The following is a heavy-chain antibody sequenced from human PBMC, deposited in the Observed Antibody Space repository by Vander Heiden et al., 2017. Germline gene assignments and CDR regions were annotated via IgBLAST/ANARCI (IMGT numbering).Heavy chain of an antibody. V-gene: IGHV4-4*02. CDR1: GGSISSTNW. CDR3: ARDRNYCSGGSCYAFDY. J-gene: IGHJ4*02. D-gene: IGHD2-15*01. Sequence: VQLQESGPTLVKPSGTLSLTCAFSGGSISSTNWWNWVRQPPGKGLEWIGKIYHSGSTDYSPSLKSRVTMSMDTSKNQFSLNLTSVTAADTAVYYCARDRNYCSGGSCYAFDYWGQGTLVTVPS. CDR2: IYHSGST.